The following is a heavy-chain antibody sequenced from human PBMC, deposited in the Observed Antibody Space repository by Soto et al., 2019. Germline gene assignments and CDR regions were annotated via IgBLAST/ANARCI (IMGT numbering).Heavy chain of an antibody. J-gene: IGHJ4*02. CDR1: GLSFSTYA. V-gene: IGHV3-30-3*01. Sequence: QVQLVESGGGVVQPGRSLRLSCAASGLSFSTYAMHWVRQAPGKGLEWVAVISYDGSNKYYADSVKGRFTISRDNSKNTLYLQMNSLRAEYTAVYYCARDRTFDYWGQGTLVTVSS. CDR3: ARDRTFDY. CDR2: ISYDGSNK.